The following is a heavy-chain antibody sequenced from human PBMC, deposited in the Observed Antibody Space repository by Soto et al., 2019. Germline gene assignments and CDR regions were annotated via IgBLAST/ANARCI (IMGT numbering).Heavy chain of an antibody. V-gene: IGHV3-23*01. J-gene: IGHJ4*02. CDR2: ISNTGTTT. CDR1: GFSFSSYA. Sequence: PGGSLRLSCAASGFSFSSYAMTWVRQAPGKGLEWVSGISNTGTTTYYADSVKGRFTISRDNSKSSLYLQMNSLRAEDTAVYFCAKDLRSEQFPFDSWGRGTLVTVSS. D-gene: IGHD1-26*01. CDR3: AKDLRSEQFPFDS.